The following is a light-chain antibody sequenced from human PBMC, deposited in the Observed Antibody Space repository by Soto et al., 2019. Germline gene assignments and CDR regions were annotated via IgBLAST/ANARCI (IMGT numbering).Light chain of an antibody. J-gene: IGKJ1*01. V-gene: IGKV1-39*01. Sequence: DIQMTQSPSSLSASVGDRVTITCRASQSISSYLNWYQQKPGKAPKLLIYAASSLQSGVPSRFSGSGSVTDFTLTINSLQPEDFATYYCQQSYSTPQTFGQGTKVEIK. CDR1: QSISSY. CDR2: AAS. CDR3: QQSYSTPQT.